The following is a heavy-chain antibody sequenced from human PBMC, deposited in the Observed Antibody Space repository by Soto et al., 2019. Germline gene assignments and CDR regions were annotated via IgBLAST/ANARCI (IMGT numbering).Heavy chain of an antibody. D-gene: IGHD5-12*01. J-gene: IGHJ6*03. V-gene: IGHV1-18*01. Sequence: ASVKVSCKASGYTFTSYGISWVRQAPGQGLEWMGWISANNGHTIHAQKLQGRVTVTTDTSTATAYMELRSLRSDDTAVYYCARVSSGYGLHYYYFYMDVWGKGTTVTVSS. CDR3: ARVSSGYGLHYYYFYMDV. CDR1: GYTFTSYG. CDR2: ISANNGHT.